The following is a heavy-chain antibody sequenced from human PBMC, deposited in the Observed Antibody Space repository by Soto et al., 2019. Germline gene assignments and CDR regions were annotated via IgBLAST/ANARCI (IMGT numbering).Heavy chain of an antibody. CDR1: AINFRSYA. CDR2: VGGSGSDT. V-gene: IGHV3-23*01. CDR3: AKRQSFDFWSGYLPFFDY. Sequence: GGSLRLSCSASAINFRSYAMSWVRQAPGRGLEWVSAVGGSGSDTYYADSVKGRFTISRDDSKNTLYLHMSSLRVDDTAIYYCAKRQSFDFWSGYLPFFDYWGQGTPVTVSS. J-gene: IGHJ4*02. D-gene: IGHD3-3*01.